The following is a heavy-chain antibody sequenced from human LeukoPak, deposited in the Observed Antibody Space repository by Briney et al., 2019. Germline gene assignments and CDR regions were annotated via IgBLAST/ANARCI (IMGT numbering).Heavy chain of an antibody. Sequence: ASVKVSCKASGYTFTSYGISWVRQAPGQGLEWVGWISAYNGNTNYAQKLQGRVTMTTDTSTSTAYMELRRLRSDDTAVYYCARVGYSYGKGSFDIWGQGTMVTVSS. D-gene: IGHD5-18*01. CDR1: GYTFTSYG. J-gene: IGHJ3*02. V-gene: IGHV1-18*01. CDR3: ARVGYSYGKGSFDI. CDR2: ISAYNGNT.